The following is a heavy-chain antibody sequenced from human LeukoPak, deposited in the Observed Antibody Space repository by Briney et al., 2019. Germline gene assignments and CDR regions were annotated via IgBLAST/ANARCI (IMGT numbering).Heavy chain of an antibody. Sequence: PGGSLSLSCAASGFTISSYWMSWLRQAPGKGLEGLANIKQDGSERYYVDSVKGRFTIARDNAKNSLDLQMNSLRAEDTAIYYCARDKIVGVTYFDYWGQGPLVTVSS. D-gene: IGHD1-26*01. CDR1: GFTISSYW. CDR3: ARDKIVGVTYFDY. J-gene: IGHJ4*02. V-gene: IGHV3-7*01. CDR2: IKQDGSER.